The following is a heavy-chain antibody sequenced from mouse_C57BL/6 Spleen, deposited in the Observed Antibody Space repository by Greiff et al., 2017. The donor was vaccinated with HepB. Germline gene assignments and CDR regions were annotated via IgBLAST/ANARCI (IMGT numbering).Heavy chain of an antibody. CDR3: ARLDTTVVASNYFDY. Sequence: QVHVKQPGTELVKPGASVKLSCKASGYTFTSYWMHWVKQRPGQGLEWIGNINPSNGGTNYNEKFKSKATLTVDKSSSTAYMQLSSLTSEDSAVYYCARLDTTVVASNYFDYWGQGTTLTVSS. D-gene: IGHD1-1*01. CDR2: INPSNGGT. CDR1: GYTFTSYW. V-gene: IGHV1-53*01. J-gene: IGHJ2*01.